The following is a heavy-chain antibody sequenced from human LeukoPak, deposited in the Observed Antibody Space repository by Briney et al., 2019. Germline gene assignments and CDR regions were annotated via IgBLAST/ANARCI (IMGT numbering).Heavy chain of an antibody. CDR3: TKFLPITSVAGAGFDY. V-gene: IGHV3-23*01. CDR1: GFTFSNYA. J-gene: IGHJ4*02. CDR2: ISGVGDST. Sequence: GGSLRLSCAASGFTFSNYAMNWVRQAPGKGLEWVSTISGVGDSTYYADSVKGRFTISRDNSKNTLDLQMNSLRAEDTAVYYCTKFLPITSVAGAGFDYWGPGTLVTVSS. D-gene: IGHD6-19*01.